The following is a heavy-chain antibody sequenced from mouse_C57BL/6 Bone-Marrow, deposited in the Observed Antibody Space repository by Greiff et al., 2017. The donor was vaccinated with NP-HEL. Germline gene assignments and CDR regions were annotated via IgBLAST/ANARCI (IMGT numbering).Heavy chain of an antibody. Sequence: VQLQESGPGLVAPSQSLSITCTVSGFSLTSYAISWVRQPPGKGLEWLGVIWTGGGTNYNSALKSRLSISKDNSKSQVFLKMNSLQTDDTARYYCARNSYYGSSPYWYFDVWGTGTTVTVSS. J-gene: IGHJ1*03. CDR2: IWTGGGT. CDR1: GFSLTSYA. V-gene: IGHV2-9-1*01. CDR3: ARNSYYGSSPYWYFDV. D-gene: IGHD1-1*01.